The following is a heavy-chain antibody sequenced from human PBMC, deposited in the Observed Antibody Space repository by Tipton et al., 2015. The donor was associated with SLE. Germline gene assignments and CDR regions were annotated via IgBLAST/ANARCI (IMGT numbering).Heavy chain of an antibody. CDR1: GGSISGNHW. CDR2: IHHTGST. D-gene: IGHD3-3*01. J-gene: IGHJ4*02. Sequence: TLSLTCAVSGGSISGNHWWSWVRQPPGKGLEWIGEIHHTGSTNYNPSLKSRVTISVDKSKSQFSLSLKSVTAADTAVYYCARGPFWSGSWDYWGQGTLVTVSS. CDR3: ARGPFWSGSWDY. V-gene: IGHV4-4*02.